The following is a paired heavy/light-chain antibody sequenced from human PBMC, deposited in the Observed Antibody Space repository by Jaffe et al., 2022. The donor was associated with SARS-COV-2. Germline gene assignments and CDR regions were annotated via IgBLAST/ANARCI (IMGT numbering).Heavy chain of an antibody. CDR1: GFTFSSYS. V-gene: IGHV3-48*01. J-gene: IGHJ6*03. CDR3: ARSGRTYYYDSSPYYYYYMDV. CDR2: ISSSSSTI. Sequence: EVQLVESGGGLVQPGGSLRLSCAASGFTFSSYSMNWVRQAPGKGLEWVSYISSSSSTIYYADSVKGRFTISRDNAKNSLYMQMNSLRAEDTAVYYCARSGRTYYYDSSPYYYYYMDVWGKGTTVTVSS. D-gene: IGHD3-22*01.
Light chain of an antibody. V-gene: IGKV1-12*01. J-gene: IGKJ3*01. Sequence: DIQMTQSPSSVSASVGDRVTITCRASQGISSWLAWYQQKPGKAPKLLIYAASSLQSGVPSRFSGSGSGTDFTLTISSLQPEDFATYYCQQTSSFPHTFGPGTKVDIK. CDR3: QQTSSFPHT. CDR1: QGISSW. CDR2: AAS.